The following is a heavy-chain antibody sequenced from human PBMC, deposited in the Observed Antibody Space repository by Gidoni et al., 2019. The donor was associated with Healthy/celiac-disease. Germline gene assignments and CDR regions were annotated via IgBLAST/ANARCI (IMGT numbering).Heavy chain of an antibody. CDR2: ISSSSSYI. J-gene: IGHJ3*01. CDR3: ARDLF. CDR1: GLTFRSYS. V-gene: IGHV3-21*01. Sequence: EVQLVESGGGLVKPGGSLSLSFAASGLTFRSYSRNWVRQAPGKGLEGVESISSSSSYIYYEDSVKGRFTISRDNAKNSLYLQMNSLRAEDTAVYYCARDLFWGQGTMVTVSA.